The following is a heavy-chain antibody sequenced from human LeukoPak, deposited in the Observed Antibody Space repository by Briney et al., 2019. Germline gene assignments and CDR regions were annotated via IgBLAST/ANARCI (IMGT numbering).Heavy chain of an antibody. V-gene: IGHV3-7*03. CDR3: ARKAYGLDV. J-gene: IGHJ6*04. CDR1: GFTFSSYW. Sequence: GGSLRLSCAPSGFTFSSYWMSWVRQAPGKGLEWVANIKQDGSEKYYVDSVKGRFTISRDNGKNSLYLQMNSLRAEDTAVYYCARKAYGLDVWGKGTTVTDSS. CDR2: IKQDGSEK.